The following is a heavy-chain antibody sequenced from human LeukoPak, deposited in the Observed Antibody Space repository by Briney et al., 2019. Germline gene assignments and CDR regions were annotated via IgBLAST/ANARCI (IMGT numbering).Heavy chain of an antibody. Sequence: GGSLRLSCAASGFTFSSYSMNWVRQAPGKGLEWVSYISSSSSTIYYADSVKGRFTISRDNAKNSLYLQMNSLRAEDTAVYFCARGPSYGSRSDFFDYWGQGTLVTVSS. J-gene: IGHJ4*02. CDR1: GFTFSSYS. V-gene: IGHV3-48*04. CDR2: ISSSSSTI. D-gene: IGHD3-10*01. CDR3: ARGPSYGSRSDFFDY.